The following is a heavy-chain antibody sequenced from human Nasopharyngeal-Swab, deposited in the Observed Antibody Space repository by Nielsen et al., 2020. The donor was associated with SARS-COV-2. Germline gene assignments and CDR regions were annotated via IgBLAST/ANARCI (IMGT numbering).Heavy chain of an antibody. Sequence: GESPKIPCAASGFTLSDYYMSWIRQAPGKGLEYISYISGSGGTIYYGDSMKGRFTISRDNAKNSLYLQMNSLRAEDTAVYYCARDRANWDFDYWGQGTLVTVSS. V-gene: IGHV3-11*04. J-gene: IGHJ4*02. CDR1: GFTLSDYY. D-gene: IGHD7-27*01. CDR2: ISGSGGTI. CDR3: ARDRANWDFDY.